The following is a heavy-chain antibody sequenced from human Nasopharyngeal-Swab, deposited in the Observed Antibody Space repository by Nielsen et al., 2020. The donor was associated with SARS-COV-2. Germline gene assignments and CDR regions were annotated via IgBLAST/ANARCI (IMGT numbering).Heavy chain of an antibody. J-gene: IGHJ4*02. Sequence: GKSLKISCAASGFTFSSYGMHWVRQAPGKGLEWVAVISYDGSNKYYADSVKGRFTISRDNSKNTLYLQMNSLRAEDTAVYYCAKAFDYWGQGTLVTVSS. CDR3: AKAFDY. CDR2: ISYDGSNK. V-gene: IGHV3-30*18. CDR1: GFTFSSYG.